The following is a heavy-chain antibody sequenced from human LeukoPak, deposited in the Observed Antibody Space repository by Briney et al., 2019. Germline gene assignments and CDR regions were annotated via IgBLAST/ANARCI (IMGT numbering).Heavy chain of an antibody. CDR2: IYQSGST. Sequence: SETLSLTCAVSGCSISSDYYWGWIRQPPGKGLEWIGSIYQSGSTHYNPSLKSRVTISVDTSKNQFSLKLSSVTAADTAVYYCARNSSSDGYKSARSFDLWGRGTLVTVSS. J-gene: IGHJ2*01. V-gene: IGHV4-38-2*01. D-gene: IGHD5-24*01. CDR3: ARNSSSDGYKSARSFDL. CDR1: GCSISSDYY.